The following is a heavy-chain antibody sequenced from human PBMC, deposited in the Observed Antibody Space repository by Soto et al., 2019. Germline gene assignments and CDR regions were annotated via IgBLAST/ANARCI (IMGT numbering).Heavy chain of an antibody. V-gene: IGHV4-61*01. CDR2: IYYSGST. J-gene: IGHJ5*02. D-gene: IGHD1-1*01. CDR3: VRDGTKTLRDWFDP. Sequence: SETLSLTCTVSGGSVSSGRFYWSWIRQPPGKGLEWIGYIYYSGSTKYNPSLRSRVTISVDASKKQFSLKLRSVTAADTAVYYCVRDGTKTLRDWFDPWGQGISVTVSS. CDR1: GGSVSSGRFY.